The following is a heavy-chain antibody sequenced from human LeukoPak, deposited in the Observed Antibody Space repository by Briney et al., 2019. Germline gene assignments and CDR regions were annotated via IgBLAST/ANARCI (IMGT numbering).Heavy chain of an antibody. V-gene: IGHV1-2*06. D-gene: IGHD5-24*01. Sequence: ASVTVSCKASGYTFTGYYMHWVRQAPGQGLEWMGRINPNSGDTNSAQKFQGRVTMTRDTSISTAYMELSSLRSDDTAVYYCARDRTVDNFRQDYYYAMDVWGQGTTVTVSS. CDR1: GYTFTGYY. CDR3: ARDRTVDNFRQDYYYAMDV. J-gene: IGHJ6*02. CDR2: INPNSGDT.